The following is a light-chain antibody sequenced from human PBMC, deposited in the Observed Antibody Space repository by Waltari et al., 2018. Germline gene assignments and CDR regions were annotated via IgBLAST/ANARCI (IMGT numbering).Light chain of an antibody. CDR1: NSDVGSYNL. Sequence: QSALIQPASVSGSPGQSITMSCTETNSDVGSYNLVSWYQQYQGKSPKLLIYGGTKRPPGVSSRFSASKSVNTASLTISGLQAEDEADYYCSSYAGSSAPRMFGGGTKLTVL. J-gene: IGLJ3*02. CDR3: SSYAGSSAPRM. CDR2: GGT. V-gene: IGLV2-23*01.